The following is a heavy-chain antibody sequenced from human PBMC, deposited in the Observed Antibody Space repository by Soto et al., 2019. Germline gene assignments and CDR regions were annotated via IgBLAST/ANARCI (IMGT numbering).Heavy chain of an antibody. CDR2: FSLSGGSI. J-gene: IGHJ3*02. Sequence: EVQLVESGGGLVQPGGSLRLSCAASGFSFSNYDISWVRQAPGKGLEWISSFSLSGGSINYADSVEGRFTISRDSAQNSLFSQMNRLEDEDTGGYYWAGGAGYWWWAFCIWGQGKMVTVSS. D-gene: IGHD2-8*02. CDR1: GFSFSNYD. V-gene: IGHV3-48*02. CDR3: AGGAGYWWWAFCI.